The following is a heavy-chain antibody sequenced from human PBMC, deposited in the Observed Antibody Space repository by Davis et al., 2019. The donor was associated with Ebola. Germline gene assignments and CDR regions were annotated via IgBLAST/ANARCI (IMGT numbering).Heavy chain of an antibody. V-gene: IGHV3-74*01. CDR1: GFTFSSYW. J-gene: IGHJ4*02. CDR2: INPDGSFT. D-gene: IGHD2-2*01. CDR3: ARSSYQPDY. Sequence: PGGSLRLSCAASGFTFSSYWMHWVRQAPGKGLVWVSRINPDGSFTDYADSVKGRFSISRDSTSNTLYLQMNGLRAEDTAVYYCARSSYQPDYWGQITLVTVSS.